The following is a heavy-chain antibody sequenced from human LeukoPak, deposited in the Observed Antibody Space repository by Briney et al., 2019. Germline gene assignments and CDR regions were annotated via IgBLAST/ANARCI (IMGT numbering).Heavy chain of an antibody. CDR3: ARDESSGWYAGAGMDV. Sequence: PCGPLRLTSASSGVTFGRYSMSWVRRAPGKGLEWVSSISSSSSYIYYADSVKGRFTISRDNAKNSLYLQMNCLRAEDTAVYYCARDESSGWYAGAGMDVWGQGTTVTVSS. CDR1: GVTFGRYS. D-gene: IGHD6-19*01. V-gene: IGHV3-21*01. CDR2: ISSSSSYI. J-gene: IGHJ6*02.